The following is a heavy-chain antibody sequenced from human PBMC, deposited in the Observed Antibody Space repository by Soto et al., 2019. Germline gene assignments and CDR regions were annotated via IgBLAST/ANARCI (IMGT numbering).Heavy chain of an antibody. V-gene: IGHV3-21*01. CDR2: ISSSSSYI. CDR3: ARSLTGLDYFDY. J-gene: IGHJ4*02. CDR1: GFTFSSYS. Sequence: GSLRLSCAASGFTFSSYSMNWVRQAPGKGLEWVSSISSSSSYIYYADSVKGRFTISRDNAKNSLYLQMNSLRAEDTAAYYCARSLTGLDYFDYWGQGTLVTVSS.